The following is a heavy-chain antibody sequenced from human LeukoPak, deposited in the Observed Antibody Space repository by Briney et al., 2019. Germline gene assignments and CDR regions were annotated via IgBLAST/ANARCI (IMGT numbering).Heavy chain of an antibody. V-gene: IGHV3-30*04. CDR3: AGLSTRGFDY. J-gene: IGHJ4*02. CDR2: ISFDGGHQ. Sequence: GGSLRLSCAASRFTFYTYAMHWVRQAPGKGLEWVAVISFDGGHQYCADSVKGRFTISRDNSKNTLYLHMNSLKTEDTAVYYCAGLSTRGFDYWGQGTLVTVSS. CDR1: RFTFYTYA. D-gene: IGHD2/OR15-2a*01.